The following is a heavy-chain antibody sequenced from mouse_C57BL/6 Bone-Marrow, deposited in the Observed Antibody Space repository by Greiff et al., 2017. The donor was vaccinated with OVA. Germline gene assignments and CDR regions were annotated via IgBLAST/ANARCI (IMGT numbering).Heavy chain of an antibody. Sequence: DVMLVESGGGLVKPGGSLKLSCAASGFTFSDYGMHWVRQAPEKGLEWVAYISSGSSTIYYADTVKGRFTISRDNAKNTLFLQMTSLRSEDTAMYYCARRAYDGYPYWYFDVWGTGTTVTVSS. CDR2: ISSGSSTI. J-gene: IGHJ1*03. D-gene: IGHD2-3*01. V-gene: IGHV5-17*01. CDR1: GFTFSDYG. CDR3: ARRAYDGYPYWYFDV.